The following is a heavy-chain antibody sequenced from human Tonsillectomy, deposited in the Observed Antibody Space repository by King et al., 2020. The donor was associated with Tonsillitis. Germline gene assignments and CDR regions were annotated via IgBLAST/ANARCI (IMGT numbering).Heavy chain of an antibody. CDR2: ISYDGSNI. CDR3: ASIKGWDLSRIDGLDI. V-gene: IGHV3-30*01. D-gene: IGHD1-26*01. J-gene: IGHJ3*02. CDR1: GFIFSNYA. Sequence: VQLVESGGGVVQPGRSLRLSCAASGFIFSNYAIHWVRQAPGKGLEWVAVISYDGSNIYYADSVKGRFTISRDNSMSTLYLQMNSLTAEDTAVYYCASIKGWDLSRIDGLDIWGQGTRVTVSS.